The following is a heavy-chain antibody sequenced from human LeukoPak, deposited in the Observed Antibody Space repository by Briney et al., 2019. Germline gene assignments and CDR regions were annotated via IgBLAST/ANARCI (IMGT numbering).Heavy chain of an antibody. CDR2: IRYDGSNK. D-gene: IGHD3-16*01. Sequence: GGSLRLSCAASGFTFSSYDMHWVRQAPGKGLEWVAFIRYDGSNKYYADSVKGRFTISRDNSKNTLYLQMNSLRAEDTAVYYCAKDFIYGGWGNGFDIWGQGTMVTVSS. J-gene: IGHJ3*02. CDR1: GFTFSSYD. V-gene: IGHV3-30*02. CDR3: AKDFIYGGWGNGFDI.